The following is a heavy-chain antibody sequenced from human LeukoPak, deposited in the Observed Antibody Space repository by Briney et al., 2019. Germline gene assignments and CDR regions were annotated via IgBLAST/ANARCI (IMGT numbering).Heavy chain of an antibody. D-gene: IGHD6-13*01. V-gene: IGHV3-48*03. CDR3: AKDAAAVYYYYYYMDV. J-gene: IGHJ6*03. Sequence: GGSLRLSCAASGFTFSSYEMNWVRQAPGKGLEWVSYISSSGSTIYYADSVKGRFTISRDNSKNTLYLQMNSLRAEDTAVYYCAKDAAAVYYYYYYMDVWGKGTTVTVSS. CDR1: GFTFSSYE. CDR2: ISSSGSTI.